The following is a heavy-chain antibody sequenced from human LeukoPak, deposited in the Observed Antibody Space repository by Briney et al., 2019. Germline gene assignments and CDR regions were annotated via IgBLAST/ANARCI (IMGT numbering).Heavy chain of an antibody. V-gene: IGHV1-2*02. J-gene: IGHJ4*02. CDR1: GYTFTGHY. Sequence: ASVKVSCKASGYTFTGHYIHWVRQAPGQGLEWMGWINPNSGATKYEQKFQGRVTMTRDTSISTAYMELSRLLSEDTAVYYCAKWRGYASDWSGPFDDWGQGTLVTVSS. CDR3: AKWRGYASDWSGPFDD. D-gene: IGHD6-19*01. CDR2: INPNSGAT.